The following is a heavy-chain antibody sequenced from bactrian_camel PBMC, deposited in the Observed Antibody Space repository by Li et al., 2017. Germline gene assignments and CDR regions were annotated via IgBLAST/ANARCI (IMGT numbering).Heavy chain of an antibody. CDR2: IAGDGKT. CDR1: GYTLPMN. V-gene: IGHV3S53*01. CDR3: AVDLVTDEPSLVEREYYY. Sequence: HVQLVESGGGSVQAGESLRLSCVASGYTLPMNMAWFRRLPGQEREGVAAIAGDGKTDYADSVKGRATISRDGAKSIITLQMHSLKPEDTATYYCAVDLVTDEPSLVEREYYYWGQGTQVTVS. J-gene: IGHJ4*01. D-gene: IGHD6*01.